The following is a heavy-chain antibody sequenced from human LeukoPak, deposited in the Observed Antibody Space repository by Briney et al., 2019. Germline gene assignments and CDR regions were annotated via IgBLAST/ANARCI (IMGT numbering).Heavy chain of an antibody. Sequence: PGGSLRLSCAASGFTFSSYAMHWVRQAPGKGLEWVAVISYDGGNKYYADSVKGRFTISRDNSKNTLYLQMNSLRAEDTAVYYCAREYDDYGDYVTFDYWGQGTLVTVSS. D-gene: IGHD4-17*01. CDR1: GFTFSSYA. CDR2: ISYDGGNK. CDR3: AREYDDYGDYVTFDY. V-gene: IGHV3-30-3*01. J-gene: IGHJ4*02.